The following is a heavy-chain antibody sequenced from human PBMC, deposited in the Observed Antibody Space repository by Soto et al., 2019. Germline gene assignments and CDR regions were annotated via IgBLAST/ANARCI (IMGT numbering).Heavy chain of an antibody. CDR2: IDDSGGNT. D-gene: IGHD3-3*01. V-gene: IGHV3-23*01. CDR3: AHDLYRSATIPCTDT. J-gene: IGHJ5*02. CDR1: GCPFINYA. Sequence: GGSLRLSCELSGCPFINYALSCVHQAPGKGLEWVSGIDDSGGNTDYADSMKGRFSISRANSKKPIYLQKDGQRVKNRAVFYCAHDLYRSATIPCTDTCGQGPLVPVPQ.